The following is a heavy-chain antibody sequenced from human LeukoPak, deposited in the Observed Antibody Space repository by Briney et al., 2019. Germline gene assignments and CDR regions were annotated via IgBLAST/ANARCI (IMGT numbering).Heavy chain of an antibody. CDR1: EFTFTDYA. CDR3: ATAPVMDYGDYVDY. CDR2: INAGNGNT. J-gene: IGHJ4*02. Sequence: GASVTVSFTASEFTFTDYAINWVRQAPGQRLEWMGWINAGNGNTRYSQRFQGRVTITRDTSASTAYMELSSLRSEDTAVYYCATAPVMDYGDYVDYWGQGTLVTVSS. D-gene: IGHD4-17*01. V-gene: IGHV1-3*01.